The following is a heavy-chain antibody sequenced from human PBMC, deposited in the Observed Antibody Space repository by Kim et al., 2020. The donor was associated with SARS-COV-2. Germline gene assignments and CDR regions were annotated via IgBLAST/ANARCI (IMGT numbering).Heavy chain of an antibody. V-gene: IGHV3-48*03. D-gene: IGHD3-9*01. CDR1: GFTFSSYE. Sequence: GGSLRLSYAASGFTFSSYEMNWVRQAPGKGLEWVSYISSSGSTIYYADSVKGRFTISRDNAKNSLYLQMNSLRAEDTAVYYCARGPYDILTGYYYYYYGMDVWGQGTTVTVSS. CDR2: ISSSGSTI. CDR3: ARGPYDILTGYYYYYYGMDV. J-gene: IGHJ6*02.